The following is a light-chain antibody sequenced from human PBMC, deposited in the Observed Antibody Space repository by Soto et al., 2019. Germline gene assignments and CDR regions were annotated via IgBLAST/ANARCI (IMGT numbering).Light chain of an antibody. Sequence: DIQLTQSPSFLSAFVGDTLTITCRASQAMSTYLAWYQQKPGKVPKLLIRSASTLQSGVPPRFSGGGSGTEFTLTISTLQPDDSGIYYCQQLNGYQLAFGGGTNVEIK. CDR1: QAMSTY. V-gene: IGKV1-9*01. CDR3: QQLNGYQLA. J-gene: IGKJ4*01. CDR2: SAS.